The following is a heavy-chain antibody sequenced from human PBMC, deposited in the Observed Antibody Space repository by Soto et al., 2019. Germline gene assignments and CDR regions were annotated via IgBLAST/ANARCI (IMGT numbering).Heavy chain of an antibody. V-gene: IGHV4-34*01. CDR3: ARGPYGYVWGSYRYGSHWFDP. J-gene: IGHJ5*02. D-gene: IGHD3-16*02. Sequence: PSETLSLTCAVYGGSFSGYYWGWVRQPPGKGLEWVGEINHSGSNNYNPSLKSRVTISVDTSKNQFSLKLRSVTAADTAVYYCARGPYGYVWGSYRYGSHWFDPWGQGTLVTVSS. CDR2: INHSGSN. CDR1: GGSFSGYY.